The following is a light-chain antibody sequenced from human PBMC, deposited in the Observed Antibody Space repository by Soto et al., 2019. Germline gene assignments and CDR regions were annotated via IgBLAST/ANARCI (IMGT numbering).Light chain of an antibody. CDR3: QLHGT. V-gene: IGKV1-5*03. Sequence: DIQMTQSPSTLSASVGDRVTITCRASQSVSGWLAWYQQKPGKAPKLLIYKASTLESGVPASFSGSGSGIEFTLTISTLQPDDFVMDDCQLHGTFGQGTKV. CDR2: KAS. J-gene: IGKJ1*01. CDR1: QSVSGW.